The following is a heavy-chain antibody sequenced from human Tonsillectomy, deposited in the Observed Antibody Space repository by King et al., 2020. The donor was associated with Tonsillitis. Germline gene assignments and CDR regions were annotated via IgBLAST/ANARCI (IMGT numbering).Heavy chain of an antibody. Sequence: TLKESGPTLVKPTQTLTLTCTFSGVSLNTSGVGVGLIRQPSGKTLEWLALIYCNDVKSYSPSLKCRLTITKDTSQNQTVLTMTNMDPVDTATYYCAHKGIVGATLYYFDNWGQGTLVTVSS. CDR1: GVSLNTSGVG. CDR2: IYCNDVK. J-gene: IGHJ4*02. D-gene: IGHD1-26*01. V-gene: IGHV2-5*01. CDR3: AHKGIVGATLYYFDN.